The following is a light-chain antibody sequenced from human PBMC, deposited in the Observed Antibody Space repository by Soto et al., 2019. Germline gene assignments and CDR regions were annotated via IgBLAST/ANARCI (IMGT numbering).Light chain of an antibody. CDR2: AAS. CDR1: RSISSTY. J-gene: IGKJ2*01. CDR3: QQYGSSPPMYT. V-gene: IGKV3-20*01. Sequence: EIVLTQSPGTLSLSPGERATLSCRASRSISSTYLAWYQQKPGQAPRLLIYAASSRATGIPDRFSGSGSGTDFTLTISRLEPEDFAVYYCQQYGSSPPMYTFGQGTKLEIK.